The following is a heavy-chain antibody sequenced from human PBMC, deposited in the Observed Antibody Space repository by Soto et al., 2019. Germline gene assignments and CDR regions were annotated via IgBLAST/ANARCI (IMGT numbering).Heavy chain of an antibody. CDR2: ISGSDGST. V-gene: IGHV3-23*01. D-gene: IGHD3-16*01. J-gene: IGHJ4*02. Sequence: EVQLLESGGGLVQPGGSLRLSCVASGFSFSSYAMTWVRQAPGKGLEWVSVISGSDGSTYYAHSVKGRFTISRDKSKNTLYLQMNRLRAEDTAVYYWAKDRKRYAWAEDYWGQGTLVPVSS. CDR1: GFSFSSYA. CDR3: AKDRKRYAWAEDY.